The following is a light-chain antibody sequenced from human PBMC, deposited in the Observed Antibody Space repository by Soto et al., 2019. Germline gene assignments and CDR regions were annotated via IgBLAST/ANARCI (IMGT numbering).Light chain of an antibody. V-gene: IGKV3-15*01. Sequence: EIVLTQSPATLSVSPGERATLSCRAGQSVRSNLAWYQQKPGQAPRLLIYGASTGATGIPARFTGSGYGTEFTLTISSLQSEDFGVYYCQQYNEWPRTFGHGTKVEIK. CDR2: GAS. CDR1: QSVRSN. J-gene: IGKJ1*01. CDR3: QQYNEWPRT.